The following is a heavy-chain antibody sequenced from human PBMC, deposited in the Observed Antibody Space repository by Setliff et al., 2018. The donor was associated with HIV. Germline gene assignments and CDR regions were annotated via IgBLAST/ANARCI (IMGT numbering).Heavy chain of an antibody. CDR3: AREIGDYYDSSGYYPPTDYYYGMDV. CDR2: ISAYNGNT. Sequence: ASVKVSCKASGYTFTSYDISWVRQAPGQGLEWMGWISAYNGNTNYAQKLQGRVTMTTDTSTSTAYXELRSLRSDDRAVYYCAREIGDYYDSSGYYPPTDYYYGMDVWGQGTTXTVSS. D-gene: IGHD3-22*01. V-gene: IGHV1-18*01. CDR1: GYTFTSYD. J-gene: IGHJ6*02.